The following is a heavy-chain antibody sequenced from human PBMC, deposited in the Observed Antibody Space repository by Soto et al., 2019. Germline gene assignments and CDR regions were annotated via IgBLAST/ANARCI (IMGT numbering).Heavy chain of an antibody. CDR1: GFTFSSYS. J-gene: IGHJ4*02. CDR3: AKKVESGSGSQFCDY. Sequence: EVQLLESGGGLVQPGGSLRLSCAASGFTFSSYSMSWVRQAPGKGLEWVSGFRSGGDDDTTYYADSARGRFTISRDQSKNTLVRQTNTLRAEDTAIYFCAKKVESGSGSQFCDYGGQGTLVTVSS. D-gene: IGHD3-10*01. V-gene: IGHV3-23*01. CDR2: FRSGGDDDTT.